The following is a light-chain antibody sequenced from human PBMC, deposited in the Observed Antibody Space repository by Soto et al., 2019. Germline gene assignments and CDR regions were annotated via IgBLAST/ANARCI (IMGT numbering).Light chain of an antibody. Sequence: EIVLTQSPATLSLSPGDRATLSCRASQSVSTDLAWYQQKPGQAPRLLISDASNRATGIPARFSGSGSGTDFTLTINSLEPEDFAVYYCQQRSYWSWTFGQGTKVEIK. CDR3: QQRSYWSWT. CDR2: DAS. CDR1: QSVSTD. J-gene: IGKJ1*01. V-gene: IGKV3-11*01.